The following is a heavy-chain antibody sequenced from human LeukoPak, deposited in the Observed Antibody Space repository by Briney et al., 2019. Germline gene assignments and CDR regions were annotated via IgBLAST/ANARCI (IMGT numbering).Heavy chain of an antibody. J-gene: IGHJ6*02. Sequence: PGGSLRLSCAASGFTFSSYSMNWVRQAPGKGLEWVSYISSSSSTIYYADSVKGRFTISRDNAKNSLYLQMNSLRAEDTAAYYCARDGDIVVVPAHAYYYYGMDVWGQGTTVTVSS. D-gene: IGHD2-2*01. CDR1: GFTFSSYS. V-gene: IGHV3-48*01. CDR3: ARDGDIVVVPAHAYYYYGMDV. CDR2: ISSSSSTI.